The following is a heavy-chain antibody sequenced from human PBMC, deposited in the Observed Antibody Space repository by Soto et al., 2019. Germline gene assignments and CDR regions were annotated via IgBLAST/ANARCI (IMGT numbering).Heavy chain of an antibody. CDR2: ISAYNGNT. CDR3: ARGYSGYDYWSRGSPVGYYFDY. D-gene: IGHD5-12*01. J-gene: IGHJ4*02. CDR1: GYTFTSYA. Sequence: ASVKVSCKASGYTFTSYAISWVRQAPGQGLEWMGWISAYNGNTNYAQKLQGRVTMTTDTSTTTAYMELRSLRSDDTAVYYCARGYSGYDYWSRGSPVGYYFDYWGQGTLVTVSS. V-gene: IGHV1-18*01.